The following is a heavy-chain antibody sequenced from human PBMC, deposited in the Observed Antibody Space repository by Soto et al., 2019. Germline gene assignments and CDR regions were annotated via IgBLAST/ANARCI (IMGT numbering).Heavy chain of an antibody. J-gene: IGHJ3*02. Sequence: EVQLLESGGGLVQPGGSLRLCCAASGFTFSSYAMSWVRQAPGKGLEWVSAISGSGGTTYYADSVKGRFTFSRDNSKNTLYLQMNSLSAEDTAVYYCAKTANGWFSAFDIWGQGTMVTVSS. V-gene: IGHV3-23*01. D-gene: IGHD6-19*01. CDR3: AKTANGWFSAFDI. CDR2: ISGSGGTT. CDR1: GFTFSSYA.